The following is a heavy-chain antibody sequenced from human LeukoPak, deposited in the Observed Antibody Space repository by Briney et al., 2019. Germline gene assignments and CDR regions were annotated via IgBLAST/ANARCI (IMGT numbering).Heavy chain of an antibody. V-gene: IGHV1-69*13. CDR3: ALLGDGRIGMGLLGCFDY. Sequence: GASVKVSCKASGGSFRNPAFVWVRQAPGQGLEWMGGIIPVFGTPNYADNFQGRVTFTADDSAATAYLDLTSLRSEDTAVYFCALLGDGRIGMGLLGCFDYWGQGTLVTVSP. CDR1: GGSFRNPA. D-gene: IGHD3-16*01. CDR2: IIPVFGTP. J-gene: IGHJ4*02.